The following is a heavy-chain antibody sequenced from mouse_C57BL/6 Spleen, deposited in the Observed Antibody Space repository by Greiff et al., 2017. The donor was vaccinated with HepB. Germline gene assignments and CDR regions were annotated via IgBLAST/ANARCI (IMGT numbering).Heavy chain of an antibody. J-gene: IGHJ4*01. V-gene: IGHV1-74*01. Sequence: VQLQQPGAELVKPGASVKVSCKASGYTFTSYWMHWVKQRPGQGLEWIGRIHPSDSDTNYNQKFKGKATMTVDKSSSTAYMQLSSLTSGDSAVYYCAIPRFTTGGAMDYWGQGTSVTVSS. CDR1: GYTFTSYW. D-gene: IGHD1-1*01. CDR2: IHPSDSDT. CDR3: AIPRFTTGGAMDY.